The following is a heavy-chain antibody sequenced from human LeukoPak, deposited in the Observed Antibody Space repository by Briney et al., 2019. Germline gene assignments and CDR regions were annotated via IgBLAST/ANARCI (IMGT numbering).Heavy chain of an antibody. CDR3: ARASSGGFHY. J-gene: IGHJ4*02. V-gene: IGHV3-7*03. CDR1: GSTFTSYW. D-gene: IGHD2-15*01. Sequence: GGSLRLSCAASGSTFTSYWMSWVRQDPGEGLEWVANIKQDGSEKYYVDSVKGRFTISRDNAKNSLYPQMNSLRAEDTAVYYCARASSGGFHYWGQGTLVTVSS. CDR2: IKQDGSEK.